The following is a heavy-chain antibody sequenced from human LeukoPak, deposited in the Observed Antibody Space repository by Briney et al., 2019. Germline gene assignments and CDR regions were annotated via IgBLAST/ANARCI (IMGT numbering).Heavy chain of an antibody. V-gene: IGHV3-30*18. J-gene: IGHJ4*02. CDR2: ISYDGSNK. Sequence: AGSLCLSCAASGFTFSSYGMHWVRQAPGKGLEWVADISYDGSNKYYADHVKGRFTISRDNSKNTLYLQMNSLRAEDTAVYYCAKDWGRATITGFDYWGQGTLVTVSS. CDR3: AKDWGRATITGFDY. CDR1: GFTFSSYG. D-gene: IGHD5-24*01.